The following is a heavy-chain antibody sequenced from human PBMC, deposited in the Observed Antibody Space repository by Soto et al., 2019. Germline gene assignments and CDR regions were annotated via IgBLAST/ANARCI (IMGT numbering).Heavy chain of an antibody. V-gene: IGHV4-59*01. Sequence: PSDTLSLTCTVSGGSISRYYWSWIRQPPGKGLEWIGYLYNTGSTIYNPSLESRVTISVDTSKNQFSLKLNSVTAADTAVYYCARDLWGYCGTDCYPLDVWGPGTTVT. CDR3: ARDLWGYCGTDCYPLDV. J-gene: IGHJ6*02. CDR2: LYNTGST. D-gene: IGHD2-21*02. CDR1: GGSISRYY.